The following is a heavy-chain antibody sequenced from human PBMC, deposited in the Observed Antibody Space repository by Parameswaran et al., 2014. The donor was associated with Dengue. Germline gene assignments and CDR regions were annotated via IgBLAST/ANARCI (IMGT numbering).Heavy chain of an antibody. Sequence: VRQAPGKGLEWVANIKQDGSEKYYVDSVKGRFTISRDNAKNSLYLQMNSLRAEDTAVYYCAREGVVVTAIPDYYYGMDVWAKGPRSPSP. CDR3: AREGVVVTAIPDYYYGMDV. CDR2: IKQDGSEK. J-gene: IGHJ6*02. D-gene: IGHD2-21*02. V-gene: IGHV3-7*01.